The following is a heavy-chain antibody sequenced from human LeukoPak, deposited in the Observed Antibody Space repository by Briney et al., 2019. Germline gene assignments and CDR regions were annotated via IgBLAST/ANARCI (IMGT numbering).Heavy chain of an antibody. CDR2: INSDGSST. D-gene: IGHD5-12*01. CDR3: AREGYSGYENDAFDI. V-gene: IGHV3-74*01. Sequence: GGSLRLSCAASGFTFSSYWMHWVRQAPGKGLVWVSRINSDGSSTSYADSVKGRFTISRDNAKNTLYLQMNSLRAEDTAVYYCAREGYSGYENDAFDIWGQGTMVTVSS. CDR1: GFTFSSYW. J-gene: IGHJ3*02.